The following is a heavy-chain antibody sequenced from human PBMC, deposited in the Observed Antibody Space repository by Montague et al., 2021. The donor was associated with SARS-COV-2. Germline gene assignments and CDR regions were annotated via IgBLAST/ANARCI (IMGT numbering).Heavy chain of an antibody. J-gene: IGHJ6*03. V-gene: IGHV4-39*01. CDR2: IHYSGST. Sequence: SETLSLTCTVSGASISSSNSYWGWLRQPPGKGLEWIATIHYSGSTYYKPSLKSRLAISVDTSKNQFSLRLSSVTAADTAVYYCARGDFGVVIIPYYYYYMDVWGKGTTVTVSS. D-gene: IGHD3-3*01. CDR3: ARGDFGVVIIPYYYYYMDV. CDR1: GASISSSNSY.